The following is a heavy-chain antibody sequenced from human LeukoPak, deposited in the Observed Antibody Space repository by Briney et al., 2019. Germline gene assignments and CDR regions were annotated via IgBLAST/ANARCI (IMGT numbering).Heavy chain of an antibody. D-gene: IGHD6-19*01. CDR1: GYTLTELS. V-gene: IGHV1-24*01. Sequence: ASVKVSCKVSGYTLTELSMHWVRQAPGKGLEWMGGFDPEDGETIYAQKFQGRVTMTEDTSTDTAYMELSSLRSEDTAVYYCATKYSSGWFDAFDIWGQGTMVTVSS. J-gene: IGHJ3*02. CDR2: FDPEDGET. CDR3: ATKYSSGWFDAFDI.